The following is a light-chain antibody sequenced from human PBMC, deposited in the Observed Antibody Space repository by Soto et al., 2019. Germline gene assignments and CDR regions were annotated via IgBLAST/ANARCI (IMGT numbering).Light chain of an antibody. Sequence: QSSLTEPASWFDSPGKSITISCTGTSSDVGGYNFVSWYQQHPGKAPKLMIYEVSNRPSGVSNRFSGSKSGNTASLTISGLQPEDEADYYCSSYTTSSTVVFGTGTKVTVL. CDR1: SSDVGGYNF. V-gene: IGLV2-14*03. J-gene: IGLJ1*01. CDR2: EVS. CDR3: SSYTTSSTVV.